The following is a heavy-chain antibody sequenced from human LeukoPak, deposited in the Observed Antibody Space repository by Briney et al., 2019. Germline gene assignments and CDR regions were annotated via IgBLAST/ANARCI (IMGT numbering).Heavy chain of an antibody. CDR2: ISSSGSTI. D-gene: IGHD5-12*01. CDR3: TRDWRNLGYDY. Sequence: GGSLRLSCAASGFTFSDYYMSWIRQAPGKGLEWVSYISSSGSTIYYADSVKGRFTISRDNAKNTLYLQMNSLRAEDTAVYYCTRDWRNLGYDYWGQGTLVTVSS. J-gene: IGHJ4*02. CDR1: GFTFSDYY. V-gene: IGHV3-11*04.